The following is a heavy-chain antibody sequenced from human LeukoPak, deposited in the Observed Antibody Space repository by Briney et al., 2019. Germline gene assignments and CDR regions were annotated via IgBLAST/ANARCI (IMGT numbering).Heavy chain of an antibody. CDR1: GFTFSSYG. Sequence: GGSLRLSCAASGFTFSSYGMHWVRQAPGKGLEWVAFIRYDGSNKYYADSVKGRFTISRDNSKNMLYLQMNSLRAEDTAVYYCAKDLRFLEWFNYWGQGTLVTVSS. CDR3: AKDLRFLEWFNY. CDR2: IRYDGSNK. V-gene: IGHV3-30*02. J-gene: IGHJ4*02. D-gene: IGHD3-3*01.